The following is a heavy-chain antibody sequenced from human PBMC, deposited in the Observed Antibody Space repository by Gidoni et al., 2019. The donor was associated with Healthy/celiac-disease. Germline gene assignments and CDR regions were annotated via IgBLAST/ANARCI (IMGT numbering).Heavy chain of an antibody. Sequence: QVQLQESGPGLVKPTETLSLTCTVSGGPISSYYWSWIRQPPGKGLEWTGYIYYSGSTNCNPSLKSRVTISVDTSKNQFSLKLSSVTAADTAVYYCARGSTPLWFGAAYDYWGQGTLVTVSS. J-gene: IGHJ4*02. CDR3: ARGSTPLWFGAAYDY. CDR2: IYYSGST. V-gene: IGHV4-59*01. CDR1: GGPISSYY. D-gene: IGHD3-10*01.